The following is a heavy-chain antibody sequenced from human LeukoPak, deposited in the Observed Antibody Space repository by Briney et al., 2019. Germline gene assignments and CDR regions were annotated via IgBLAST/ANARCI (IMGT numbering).Heavy chain of an antibody. CDR2: ISSSSSYI. J-gene: IGHJ3*02. D-gene: IGHD2-2*01. V-gene: IGHV3-21*01. CDR1: GFTFSSYS. Sequence: GGSLRLSCAASGFTFSSYSMNWVRQAPGKGLEWVSSISSSSSYIYYADSVEGRFTISRDNAKNSLYLQMNSLRAEDTAVYYCARERGYQLLSDAFDIWGQGTMVTVSS. CDR3: ARERGYQLLSDAFDI.